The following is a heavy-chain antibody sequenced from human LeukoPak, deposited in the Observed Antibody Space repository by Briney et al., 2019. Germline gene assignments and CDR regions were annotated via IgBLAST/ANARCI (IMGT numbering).Heavy chain of an antibody. CDR3: ARNGAVDWDAKYAFDI. V-gene: IGHV4-59*11. J-gene: IGHJ3*02. D-gene: IGHD3/OR15-3a*01. CDR1: GGSISSHY. Sequence: PSETLSLTCTVSGGSISSHYWSWIRQPPGKGLEWIGYMYYSGSTKYNSSLKSRVTISVDTSKNQFSLKLSSVTAADTAVYYCARNGAVDWDAKYAFDIWGQGTWVTVSS. CDR2: MYYSGST.